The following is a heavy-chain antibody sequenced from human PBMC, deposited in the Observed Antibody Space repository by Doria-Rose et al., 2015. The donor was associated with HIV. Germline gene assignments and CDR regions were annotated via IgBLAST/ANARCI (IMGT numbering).Heavy chain of an antibody. D-gene: IGHD6-13*01. CDR1: GVSLSSPGMG. J-gene: IGHJ4*02. CDR2: IFSDDDS. Sequence: SGPVLVKPTETLTLTCTVSGVSLSSPGMGVSWIRQPPGKALEWLANIFSDDDSSYKTSLKSRLTISRGASKSQVVLTMTDMDPVDAATYYCARIKSSRWYHKYYFDFWGQGTLVIVSA. V-gene: IGHV2-26*01. CDR3: ARIKSSRWYHKYYFDF.